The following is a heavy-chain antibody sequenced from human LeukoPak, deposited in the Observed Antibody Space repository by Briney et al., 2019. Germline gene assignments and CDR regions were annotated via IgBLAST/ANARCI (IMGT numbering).Heavy chain of an antibody. D-gene: IGHD2-2*01. CDR2: ISSSGSTI. J-gene: IGHJ4*02. V-gene: IGHV3-48*03. CDR3: ARELGYCSSTSCYARFDY. Sequence: GGSLRLSCAASGFTFSSYEMYWVRQAPGKGLEWVSYISSSGSTIYYADSVKGRYTISRDNAKNSLYLQMNSLRAEDTAVYYCARELGYCSSTSCYARFDYWGQGTLVTVSS. CDR1: GFTFSSYE.